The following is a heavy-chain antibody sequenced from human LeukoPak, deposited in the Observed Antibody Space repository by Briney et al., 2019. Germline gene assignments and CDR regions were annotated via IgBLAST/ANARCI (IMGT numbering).Heavy chain of an antibody. CDR2: IYTSGST. J-gene: IGHJ4*02. CDR3: ARERGIVVVPAAYRGRYYFDY. Sequence: SQTLSLTCTVSGGSISSGSYYWSWIRQPAGKGLEWIGRIYTSGSTNYNPSLKSRVTISVDTSKNQFSLKLSSVTAADTAVYYCARERGIVVVPAAYRGRYYFDYWGQGTLVTVSS. CDR1: GGSISSGSYY. D-gene: IGHD2-2*01. V-gene: IGHV4-61*02.